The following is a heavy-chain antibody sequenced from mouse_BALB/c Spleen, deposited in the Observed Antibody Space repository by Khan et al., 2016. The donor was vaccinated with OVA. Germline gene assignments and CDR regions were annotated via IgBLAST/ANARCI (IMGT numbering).Heavy chain of an antibody. CDR3: GRCGNCGCFDD. CDR2: INTYTGEP. D-gene: IGHD4-1*01. CDR1: GYTFTNYG. Sequence: QLQLVQSGPELKKPGETVKISCKASGYTFTNYGMNWVKQAPGKGLKWMGWINTYTGEPTYGDDLKGRIACSVETSASTAYLQIHNLKKEDTTTYFDGRCGNCGCFDDWGTGTTVTVSS. V-gene: IGHV9-3-1*01. J-gene: IGHJ1*03.